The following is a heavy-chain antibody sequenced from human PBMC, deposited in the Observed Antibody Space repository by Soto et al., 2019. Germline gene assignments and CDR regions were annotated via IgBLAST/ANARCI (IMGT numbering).Heavy chain of an antibody. D-gene: IGHD5-18*01. CDR1: GFTFSSYG. CDR3: VRAIMGYSYGSNWFDP. Sequence: GVSLRLSCAASGFTFSSYGMHWVRQAPGKGLEWVAVIWYDGSNKYYADSVKGRFTISRDNSKNTLYLQMNSLRAEDTAVYYCVRAIMGYSYGSNWFDPWGQGTLVTVSS. J-gene: IGHJ5*02. V-gene: IGHV3-33*01. CDR2: IWYDGSNK.